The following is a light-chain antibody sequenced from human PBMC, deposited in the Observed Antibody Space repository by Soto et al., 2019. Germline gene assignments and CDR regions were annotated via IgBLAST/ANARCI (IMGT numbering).Light chain of an antibody. Sequence: EILLTQSPATLSLSPRERATLSCRASHSVSSYVTWYQQRPGQAPRLLMYDTSKRATGTPARFSGSGSGTDLTITISSLEPEDFAVYYCQQRSNWPFFGGGTKVEI. CDR1: HSVSSY. V-gene: IGKV3-11*01. J-gene: IGKJ4*01. CDR2: DTS. CDR3: QQRSNWPF.